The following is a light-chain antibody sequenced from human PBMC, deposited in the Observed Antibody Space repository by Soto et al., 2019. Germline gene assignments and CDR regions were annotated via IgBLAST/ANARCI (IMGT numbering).Light chain of an antibody. CDR2: EVT. V-gene: IGLV2-8*01. CDR3: SSYAGTVNVI. CDR1: FSDVAAYDY. Sequence: QSALTQPPSATGTLGQSVTISCTGTFSDVAAYDYVSWYQQHPGKAPRLMIFEVTKRPSGVPDRFSGSKSGITASLTVSGLQAEDAADYYCSSYAGTVNVIFGGGTKLTVL. J-gene: IGLJ2*01.